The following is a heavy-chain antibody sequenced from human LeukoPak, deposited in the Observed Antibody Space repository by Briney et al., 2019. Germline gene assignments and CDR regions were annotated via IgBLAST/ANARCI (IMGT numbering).Heavy chain of an antibody. D-gene: IGHD6-19*01. Sequence: GGSLRLSCAASGFTFSSYWMSWVRQAPGKGLEWVASIKKDESEKHYVDSVKGRFTISRDNAKNSLYLQTDSLRAEDTAVYYCARGQWLPRFDYWGQGTLVTVSS. V-gene: IGHV3-7*04. J-gene: IGHJ4*02. CDR2: IKKDESEK. CDR3: ARGQWLPRFDY. CDR1: GFTFSSYW.